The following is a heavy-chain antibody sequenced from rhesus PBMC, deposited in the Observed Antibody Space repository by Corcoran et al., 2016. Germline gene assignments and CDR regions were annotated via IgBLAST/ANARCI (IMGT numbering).Heavy chain of an antibody. Sequence: EVQLVESGGGLAKPGGSLRLSCAASGFTFSSYWMNWVRQAPGKGLEWVSATNSGGGSTYDADTVKDRFTSSGDNAKNTRSLQMNSRRAEDTAVYYCAKERRRRYSGYRIYYGLDSWGQGVVVTVSS. D-gene: IGHD5-24*01. V-gene: IGHV3S25*01. CDR2: TNSGGGST. CDR1: GFTFSSYW. J-gene: IGHJ6*01. CDR3: AKERRRRYSGYRIYYGLDS.